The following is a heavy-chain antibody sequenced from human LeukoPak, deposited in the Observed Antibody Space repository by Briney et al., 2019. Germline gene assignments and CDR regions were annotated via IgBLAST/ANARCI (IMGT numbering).Heavy chain of an antibody. CDR1: IGSFSGYY. Sequence: SETLSLTCAVYIGSFSGYYWTWIRQPPGKGLEWIGEINHSGSTNYNPSLKSRVTISVDTSKNQFSLKLSSVTAGDTAVYYCARARRAEAIDYWGQGTLVTVSS. D-gene: IGHD6-25*01. J-gene: IGHJ4*02. CDR3: ARARRAEAIDY. CDR2: INHSGST. V-gene: IGHV4-34*01.